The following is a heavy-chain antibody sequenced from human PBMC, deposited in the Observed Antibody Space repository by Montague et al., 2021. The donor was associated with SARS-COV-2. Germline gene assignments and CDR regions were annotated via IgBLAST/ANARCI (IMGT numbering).Heavy chain of an antibody. J-gene: IGHJ4*02. CDR2: INHRGTS. CDR1: GGSFSDNY. D-gene: IGHD3-22*01. CDR3: ARGRQHFNMIVVVMTGGEYYFDY. Sequence: SETLSLTCAVYGGSFSDNYWSWIRKPPGKGLEWIGEINHRGTSNYNPSLKSRVPISVDTPKNQFSLYLGSVTAADTAVYYCARGRQHFNMIVVVMTGGEYYFDYWGQGTLVTVSS. V-gene: IGHV4-34*01.